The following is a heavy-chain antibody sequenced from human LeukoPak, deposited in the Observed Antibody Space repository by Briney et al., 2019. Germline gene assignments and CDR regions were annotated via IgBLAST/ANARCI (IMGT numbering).Heavy chain of an antibody. CDR3: EVLSPPSLWTPKGMDV. V-gene: IGHV4-31*03. CDR2: IYYSGST. CDR1: GGSISSGGYY. D-gene: IGHD3-16*02. J-gene: IGHJ6*02. Sequence: PSETLSLTCTVSGGSISSGGYYWSWIRQHPRKGLEWIGYIYYSGSTYYNPSLKSRVTISVDTSKNQFSLKLSSVTAADTAVYYCEVLSPPSLWTPKGMDVWGQGTTVTVSS.